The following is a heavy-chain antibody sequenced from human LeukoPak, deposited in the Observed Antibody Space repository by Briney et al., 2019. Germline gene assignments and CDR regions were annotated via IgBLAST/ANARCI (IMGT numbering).Heavy chain of an antibody. D-gene: IGHD5-12*01. V-gene: IGHV3-30*18. CDR1: GFTFSSYG. Sequence: PGGSLRLSCAASGFTFSSYGMPWVRQAPGKGLEWVAVISYDGSNKYYADSVKGRFTISRDNSKNTLYLQMNSLRAEDTAVYYCAKDGSSRGYYYYFDYWGQGTLVTVSS. J-gene: IGHJ4*02. CDR3: AKDGSSRGYYYYFDY. CDR2: ISYDGSNK.